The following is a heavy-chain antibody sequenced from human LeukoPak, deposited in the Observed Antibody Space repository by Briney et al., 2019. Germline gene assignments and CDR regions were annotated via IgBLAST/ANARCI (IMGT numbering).Heavy chain of an antibody. CDR3: ARDYGRAIAAAGRI. D-gene: IGHD6-13*01. J-gene: IGHJ4*02. CDR2: ISGDGGTT. V-gene: IGHV3-43*02. Sequence: PGGSLRLSCVASGFTFDDYAMHWARQAPGKGLEWVSLISGDGGTTYYADSVKGRFTISRDSSKNSLYLQMNSLRTEDTALYYCARDYGRAIAAAGRIWGQGTLVTVSS. CDR1: GFTFDDYA.